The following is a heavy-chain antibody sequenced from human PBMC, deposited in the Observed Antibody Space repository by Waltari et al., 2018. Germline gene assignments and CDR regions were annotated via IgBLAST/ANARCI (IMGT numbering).Heavy chain of an antibody. CDR3: ARLYGGYYYVDYYYYMDV. CDR1: GFTFSSYG. CDR2: IWYDGSNK. V-gene: IGHV3-33*01. Sequence: QVQLVESGGGVVQPGRSLRLSCAASGFTFSSYGMHWVRQAPGKGLEWVAVIWYDGSNKYYADSVKGRFTISRDNSKTTLYLQMNSLRAEDTAVYYCARLYGGYYYVDYYYYMDVWGKGTTVTVSS. D-gene: IGHD3-22*01. J-gene: IGHJ6*03.